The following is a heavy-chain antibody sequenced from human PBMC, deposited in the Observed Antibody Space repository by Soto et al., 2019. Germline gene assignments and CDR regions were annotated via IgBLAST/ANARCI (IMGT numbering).Heavy chain of an antibody. D-gene: IGHD2-2*02. CDR1: GGSFTSFV. CDR3: ARDKSPLYFGASYGMDV. Sequence: QVLLVRSGAELKKPGSSVKVSCKASGGSFTSFVTSWVRQAPGQGLEWLGGISPMFGTPNYAQKFQGRITITADESTSTAYMELSSLRFEDTAVYYCARDKSPLYFGASYGMDVWGQGTTVTVSS. V-gene: IGHV1-69*01. CDR2: ISPMFGTP. J-gene: IGHJ6*02.